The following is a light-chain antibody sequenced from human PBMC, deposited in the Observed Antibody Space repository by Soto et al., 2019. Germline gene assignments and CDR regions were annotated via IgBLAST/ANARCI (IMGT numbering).Light chain of an antibody. CDR1: QSISSSY. CDR3: QHCGSSSYT. CDR2: AAS. Sequence: EIVLTQSPGTLSLSPGERATLSCRASQSISSSYLAWYQQKPDQAPRLLIYAASSRATGIPDRFSGSGSGHDFTLTIRGLEHEEFGGYYCQHCGSSSYTCGQGTQLEIK. J-gene: IGKJ2*01. V-gene: IGKV3-20*01.